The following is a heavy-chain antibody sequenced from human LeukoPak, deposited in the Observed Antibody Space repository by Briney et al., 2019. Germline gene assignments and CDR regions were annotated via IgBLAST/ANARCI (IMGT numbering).Heavy chain of an antibody. J-gene: IGHJ4*02. CDR3: ARDRRLAVAGTPLDY. D-gene: IGHD6-19*01. CDR1: GYTFTGYY. V-gene: IGHV1-2*02. Sequence: GASVKVSCKASGYTFTGYYMHWVRQAPGQGLEWMGWINPNSGGTNYAQKFQGRVTMTRDTSISTAYMELSRLRSDDTAVYYCARDRRLAVAGTPLDYWGQGTLVTVSS. CDR2: INPNSGGT.